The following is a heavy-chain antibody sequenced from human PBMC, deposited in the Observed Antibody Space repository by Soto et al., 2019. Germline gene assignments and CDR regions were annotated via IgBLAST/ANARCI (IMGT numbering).Heavy chain of an antibody. CDR2: IYYSGST. CDR1: GVSIISGDYY. D-gene: IGHD3-10*01. V-gene: IGHV4-30-4*01. Sequence: SETLSLTCTVSGVSIISGDYYWSWIRQPPGKGLEWIGYIYYSGSTYYNPSLKSRVTISVDTSKNQFSLKLSSVTAADTAVYYCAGISAVLLWFGGYGMDVWGQGTTVTVSS. J-gene: IGHJ6*02. CDR3: AGISAVLLWFGGYGMDV.